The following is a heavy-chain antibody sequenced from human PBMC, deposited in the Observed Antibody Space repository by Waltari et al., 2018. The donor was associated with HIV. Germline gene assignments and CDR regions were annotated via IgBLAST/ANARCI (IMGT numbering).Heavy chain of an antibody. D-gene: IGHD6-6*01. V-gene: IGHV4-59*01. J-gene: IGHJ6*02. CDR2: IHDSGNS. CDR3: ARGGSSSLVNYVYLGLDV. CDR1: GNSITNYY. Sequence: QVQLQESGPGLVKPSETLSLICTVSGNSITNYYWNWIRQSPGKGLEWIGYIHDSGNSNYHSSLKSRVSMSVDTSKNQVSLHLSSVTAADTAVYYCARGGSSSLVNYVYLGLDVWGQGTPVTVSS.